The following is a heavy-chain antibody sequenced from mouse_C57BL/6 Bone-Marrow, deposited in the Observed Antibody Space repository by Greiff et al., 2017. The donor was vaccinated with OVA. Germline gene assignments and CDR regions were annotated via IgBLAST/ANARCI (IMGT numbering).Heavy chain of an antibody. V-gene: IGHV1-15*01. D-gene: IGHD1-1*01. CDR2: IDPETGGT. CDR1: GYTFTDYE. CDR3: TRDYALFDD. Sequence: QVPLKESGAELVRPGASVTLSCKASGYTFTDYEMHWVKQTPVHGLEWIGAIDPETGGTAYNQKFKGKAILTADKSSSTAYMELRSLTSEDSAVYYCTRDYALFDDWGQGTTLTVSS. J-gene: IGHJ2*01.